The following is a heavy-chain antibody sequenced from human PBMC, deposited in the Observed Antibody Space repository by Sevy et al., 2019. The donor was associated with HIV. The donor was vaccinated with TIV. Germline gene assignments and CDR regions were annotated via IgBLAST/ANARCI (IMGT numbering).Heavy chain of an antibody. CDR2: INHSGST. Sequence: PETLSLTCAVYGGSFSGYYWSWIRQPPGKGLEWIGEINHSGSTNYNPSLKSRVTISVDTSKNQFSLKLSSMTAADTAVYYCARDSHPSVAATANYYYYGLNVWGKGTTVTVSS. D-gene: IGHD6-19*01. V-gene: IGHV4-34*01. CDR3: ARDSHPSVAATANYYYYGLNV. J-gene: IGHJ6*04. CDR1: GGSFSGYY.